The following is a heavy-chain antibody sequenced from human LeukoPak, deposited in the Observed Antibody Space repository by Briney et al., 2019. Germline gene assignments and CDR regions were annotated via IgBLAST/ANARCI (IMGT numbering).Heavy chain of an antibody. CDR3: VRGGPSTWS. CDR1: GFTFSSYW. CDR2: INHDGSDT. Sequence: GGSLRLSCAASGFTFSSYWMHWVRRAPGKGLVWVSRINHDGSDTIYADSVRGRFTISRDDAKNTLYLQMNNLRAEDTAVYYCVRGGPSTWSWGQGTLVTVSS. V-gene: IGHV3-74*01. D-gene: IGHD2-15*01. J-gene: IGHJ5*02.